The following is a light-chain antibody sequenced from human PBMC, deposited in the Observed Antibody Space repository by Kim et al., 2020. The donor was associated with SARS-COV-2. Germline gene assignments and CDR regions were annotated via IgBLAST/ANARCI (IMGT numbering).Light chain of an antibody. CDR1: KLGNKY. V-gene: IGLV3-1*01. CDR2: QDS. Sequence: VYPGNTASITCSGDKLGNKYACWYQQKPGQSPMLVIYQDSKRPSGIPERFSGSNSGNTATLTISGTQAMDEADYYCQAWDSSTEVFGRGTKVTVL. CDR3: QAWDSSTEV. J-gene: IGLJ1*01.